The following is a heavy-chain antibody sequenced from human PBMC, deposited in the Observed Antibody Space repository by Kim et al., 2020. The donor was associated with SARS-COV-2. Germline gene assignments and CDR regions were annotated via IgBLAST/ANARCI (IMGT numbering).Heavy chain of an antibody. J-gene: IGHJ6*02. Sequence: SVKVSCKASGGTFSSYAISWVRQAPGQGLEWMGGIIPIFGTANYAQKFQGRVTITADESTSTAYMELSSLRSEDTAVYYCAREGGAVAGNQVDVWGQGTTVTVSS. CDR2: IIPIFGTA. D-gene: IGHD6-19*01. V-gene: IGHV1-69*13. CDR1: GGTFSSYA. CDR3: AREGGAVAGNQVDV.